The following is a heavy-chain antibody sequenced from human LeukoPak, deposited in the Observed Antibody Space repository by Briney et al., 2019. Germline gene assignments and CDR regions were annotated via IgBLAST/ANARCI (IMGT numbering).Heavy chain of an antibody. CDR2: IYYTGSS. V-gene: IGHV4-39*07. CDR1: GGSIRSSDDY. J-gene: IGHJ4*02. CDR3: ARGRSVYDFWSGYYETGIDYFDY. D-gene: IGHD3-3*01. Sequence: QASETLSLTCSVSGGSIRSSDDYWGFVRQTPGRGLEWMGSIYYTGSSHYNPSLKSRATISVDTSKNQFSLKLSSVTAADTAVYYCARGRSVYDFWSGYYETGIDYFDYWGQGTLVTVSS.